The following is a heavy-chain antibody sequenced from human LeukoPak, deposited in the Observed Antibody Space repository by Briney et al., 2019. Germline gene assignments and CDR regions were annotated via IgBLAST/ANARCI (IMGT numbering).Heavy chain of an antibody. CDR1: GYTFTSYG. D-gene: IGHD6-13*01. J-gene: IGHJ4*02. CDR2: ISAYNGNT. V-gene: IGHV1-18*01. CDR3: ARSAAAGTIATFDY. Sequence: ASVKVSCKASGYTFTSYGISWVRQAPGQGLEWTGWISAYNGNTNYAQKLQGRVTMTTDTSTSTAYMELRSLRSDDTAVYYCARSAAAGTIATFDYWGQGTLVTVSS.